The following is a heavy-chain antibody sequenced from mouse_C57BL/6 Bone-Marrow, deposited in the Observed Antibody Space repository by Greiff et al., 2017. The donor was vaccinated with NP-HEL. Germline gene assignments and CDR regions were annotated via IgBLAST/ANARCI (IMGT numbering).Heavy chain of an antibody. D-gene: IGHD1-1*01. J-gene: IGHJ1*03. V-gene: IGHV1-7*01. Sequence: VQLQQSGAELAKPGASVKLSCKASGYTFTSYWMHWVKQRPGQGLEWIGYINPSSGYTKYNQKSKDKATLTADKSSSTAYMQLSSLTYEDSAVYYCASSDYYGSSYEGYWYFDVWGTGTTVTVSS. CDR2: INPSSGYT. CDR3: ASSDYYGSSYEGYWYFDV. CDR1: GYTFTSYW.